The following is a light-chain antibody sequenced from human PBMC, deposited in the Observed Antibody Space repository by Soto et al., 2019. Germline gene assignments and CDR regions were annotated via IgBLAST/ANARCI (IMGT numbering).Light chain of an antibody. Sequence: AIRMTQSPSSLSASTGDRVTITCRASQGISSYLAWYQQKPGKAPKLLIYAASTLQSGVPSRFSGSGSGTDFTLTISCLQSEDFATYYCQQYYSYPWTFGQGTNVDIK. V-gene: IGKV1-8*01. CDR2: AAS. CDR1: QGISSY. J-gene: IGKJ1*01. CDR3: QQYYSYPWT.